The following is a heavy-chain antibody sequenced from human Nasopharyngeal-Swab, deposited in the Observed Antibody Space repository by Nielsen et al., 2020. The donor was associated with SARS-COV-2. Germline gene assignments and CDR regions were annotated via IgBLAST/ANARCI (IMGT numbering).Heavy chain of an antibody. CDR3: AREEVTADAFDI. CDR1: GFTFSSYA. D-gene: IGHD2-21*02. V-gene: IGHV3-30-3*01. J-gene: IGHJ3*02. Sequence: GGSLRLSCAASGFTFSSYAMHWVRQAPGKGLEWVAVISYDGSNKYYADSVKGRFTISRDNSKNTLYLQMNSLRAEDTAVYYCAREEVTADAFDIWGQGTMATVSS. CDR2: ISYDGSNK.